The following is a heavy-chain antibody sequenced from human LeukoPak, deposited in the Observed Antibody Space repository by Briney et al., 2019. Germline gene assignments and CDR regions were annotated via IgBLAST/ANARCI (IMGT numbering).Heavy chain of an antibody. Sequence: SETLSLTCTVPGGSISSYYWSWIRQPPGKGLEWIAYFSYSGSTKYNPSLKSRVTISIDTSKNQFSLKLNSVTAADTAVYYCARTVYTSNWYAHGLWGQGTLVTVSS. CDR1: GGSISSYY. CDR3: ARTVYTSNWYAHGL. J-gene: IGHJ4*02. V-gene: IGHV4-59*08. D-gene: IGHD6-13*01. CDR2: FSYSGST.